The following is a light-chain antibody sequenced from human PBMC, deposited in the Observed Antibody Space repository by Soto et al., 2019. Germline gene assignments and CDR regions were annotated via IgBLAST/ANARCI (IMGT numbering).Light chain of an antibody. CDR2: LEGSGSY. CDR3: ETWDSNTHTV. Sequence: QAVVTQSSSASASLGSSVKLTCSQSSGNSSYIIAWHQQQPGKAPRYLMKLEGSGSYNKGSGVPDRFSGSSSGADRYLTISNLQFEDEADYYCETWDSNTHTVFGGGTKLTVL. CDR1: SGNSSYI. V-gene: IGLV4-60*02. J-gene: IGLJ3*02.